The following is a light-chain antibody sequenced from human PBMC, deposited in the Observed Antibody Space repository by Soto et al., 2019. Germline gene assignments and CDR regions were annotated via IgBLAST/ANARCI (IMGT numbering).Light chain of an antibody. CDR3: QQYDNWPPT. Sequence: EIGLTQSAGTLSLSPGERATLSCRASQSVSSSYLAWYQQKPGQAPRLLIYGASTRAIGVPARFSGSLYGTEFNLTISSPQSEHFALYWCQQYDNWPPTFGGGTKVDIK. J-gene: IGKJ4*01. CDR1: QSVSSSY. V-gene: IGKV3-15*01. CDR2: GAS.